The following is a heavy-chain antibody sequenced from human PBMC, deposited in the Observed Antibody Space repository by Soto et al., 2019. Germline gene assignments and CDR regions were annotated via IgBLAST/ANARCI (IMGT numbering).Heavy chain of an antibody. Sequence: QVHLVQSGAEVREPGASVKVSCKTSGYTFTAYYIHWVRQAPGQGLEWMGWVNPKSGGTAFSRKFRGRVTMTSDTSSSTAYMGVGRLTSDDTAVYYCARSGERWQQFDNWGQGNLVTVSS. V-gene: IGHV1-2*02. CDR2: VNPKSGGT. CDR3: ARSGERWQQFDN. CDR1: GYTFTAYY. J-gene: IGHJ4*02.